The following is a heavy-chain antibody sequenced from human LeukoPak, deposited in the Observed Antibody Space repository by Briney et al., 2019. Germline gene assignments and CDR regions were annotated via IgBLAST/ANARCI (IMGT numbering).Heavy chain of an antibody. CDR2: IWYDGSNK. CDR1: GFTFSRYG. CDR3: ARGASLEMATFDY. D-gene: IGHD5-24*01. J-gene: IGHJ4*02. Sequence: GGSLRLSCAASGFTFSRYGMHWVRQAPGKGLEWVAVIWYDGSNKYYADSVKGRFTIPRDNSKNTLYLQVNSLRAEDTAVYYCARGASLEMATFDYWGQGTLVTVSS. V-gene: IGHV3-33*01.